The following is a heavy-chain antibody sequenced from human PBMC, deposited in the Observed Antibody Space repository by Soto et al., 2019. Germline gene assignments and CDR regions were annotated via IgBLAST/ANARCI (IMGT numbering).Heavy chain of an antibody. CDR2: ISSSSSTI. D-gene: IGHD3-22*01. CDR3: ARDLYYYDSSGYPDY. CDR1: GFTFSSYS. Sequence: PGGSLRLSCAASGFTFSSYSMNWVRQAPGKGLEWVSYISSSSSTIYYADSVKGRFTISRDNAKNSLYLQMNSLRGEDTAVYYCARDLYYYDSSGYPDYWGQGTLVTGSS. V-gene: IGHV3-48*01. J-gene: IGHJ4*02.